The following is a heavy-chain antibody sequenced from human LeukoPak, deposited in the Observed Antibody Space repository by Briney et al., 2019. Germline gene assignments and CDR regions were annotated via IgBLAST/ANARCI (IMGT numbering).Heavy chain of an antibody. CDR2: IYYSGST. J-gene: IGHJ5*02. D-gene: IGHD2-2*01. CDR3: ARSGYCSSTSCWIDP. V-gene: IGHV4-39*01. Sequence: SETLSLTCTVSGDSISSSRSYWGWIRQPPGKGLEWIGSIYYSGSTYYNTSLKSRVTISVDTSKNQFSLNLNSVTAADTAVYYCARSGYCSSTSCWIDPWGQGTLVTVSS. CDR1: GDSISSSRSY.